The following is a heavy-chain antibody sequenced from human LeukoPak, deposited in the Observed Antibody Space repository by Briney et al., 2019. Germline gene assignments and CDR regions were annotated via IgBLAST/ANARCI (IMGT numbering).Heavy chain of an antibody. Sequence: SETLSLTCAVYGGSFSGYHWSWIRQPPGKGLEWIGEINHSGSTNYNPSLKSRVTISVDTSKNQFSLKLSSVTAADTAVYYCARVDFWSGYYENDYWGQGTLVTVSS. CDR3: ARVDFWSGYYENDY. V-gene: IGHV4-34*01. J-gene: IGHJ4*02. CDR2: INHSGST. CDR1: GGSFSGYH. D-gene: IGHD3-3*01.